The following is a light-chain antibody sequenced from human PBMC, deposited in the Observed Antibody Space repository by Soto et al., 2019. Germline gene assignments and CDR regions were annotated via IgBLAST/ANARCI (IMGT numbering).Light chain of an antibody. V-gene: IGLV1-40*01. CDR1: SSDIGAGYD. CDR2: DNN. Sequence: QSVLTQPPSVSGAPGQRVTISCTGSSSDIGAGYDVHWYQQLPGTAPKLLIYDNNNRPSGVPDRFSSSKSGTSASLAIVGLQAEDEADYYCQSYDGSLSGYVFGTGTKFTVL. CDR3: QSYDGSLSGYV. J-gene: IGLJ1*01.